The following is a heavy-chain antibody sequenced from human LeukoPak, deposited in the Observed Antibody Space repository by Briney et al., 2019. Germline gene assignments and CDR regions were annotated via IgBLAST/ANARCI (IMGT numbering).Heavy chain of an antibody. CDR2: ISAYNGNT. V-gene: IGHV1-18*01. CDR1: GYTFTSYG. D-gene: IGHD3-3*01. Sequence: ASVKVSCKASGYTFTSYGISWVRQAPGQGLEWMGWISAYNGNTNYAQKLQGRVTMTTDTSTSTAYMELRSLRSDDTAVYYCARGFAPYYDFWSGPPHDAFDIWGQGTMVTVSS. J-gene: IGHJ3*02. CDR3: ARGFAPYYDFWSGPPHDAFDI.